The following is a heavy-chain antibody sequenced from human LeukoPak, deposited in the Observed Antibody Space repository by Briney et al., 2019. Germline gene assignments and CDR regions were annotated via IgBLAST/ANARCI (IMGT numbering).Heavy chain of an antibody. CDR1: GFTFRGNH. Sequence: GGSLRLSCVVSGFTFRGNHINWVRQAPGKGLEWVSVIYIEGDTYYSDSVKGRFTIARDNSKRTVYLQMNSLKPEDTGVCYCARDPRDGYGHFDYWGQGTLVTVSS. CDR3: ARDPRDGYGHFDY. J-gene: IGHJ4*02. CDR2: IYIEGDT. V-gene: IGHV3-53*05. D-gene: IGHD5-24*01.